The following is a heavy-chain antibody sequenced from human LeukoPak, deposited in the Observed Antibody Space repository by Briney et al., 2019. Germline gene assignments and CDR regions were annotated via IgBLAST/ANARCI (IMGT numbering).Heavy chain of an antibody. CDR1: DDSIRSSAYY. CDR3: ARRRNWLDP. CDR2: IYYSGST. J-gene: IGHJ5*02. Sequence: PSETLSLTCAVSDDSIRSSAYYWGWIRQPPGKGLEWIGSIYYSGSTYYNPSLKSRVTISIDTSKNQFSLKLSSVTAADTAVYYCARRRNWLDPWGQGTLVTVSS. V-gene: IGHV4-39*01.